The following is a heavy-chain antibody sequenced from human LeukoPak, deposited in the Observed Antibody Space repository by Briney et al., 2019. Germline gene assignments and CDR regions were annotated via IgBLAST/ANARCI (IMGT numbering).Heavy chain of an antibody. CDR2: IKEDGSEK. J-gene: IGHJ5*02. D-gene: IGHD5-12*01. CDR3: RPGHYDSYA. V-gene: IGHV3-7*01. CDR1: GFTFGNFW. Sequence: GGSLRLXCVASGFTFGNFWMSWVRQAPGKGPEWVANIKEDGSEKYYVDSERGRFTISRDNAKNSLYLQMNSLRAEDTGVYFCRPGHYDSYAWDQGTLVTVSS.